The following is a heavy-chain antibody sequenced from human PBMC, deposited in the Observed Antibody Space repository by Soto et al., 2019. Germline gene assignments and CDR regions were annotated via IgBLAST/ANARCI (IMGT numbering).Heavy chain of an antibody. J-gene: IGHJ3*02. Sequence: TGGSLRLSCAASGFTFSGSAMHWVRQASGKGLEWVGRIRSKANSYATAYAASVKGRFTISRDDSKNTAYLQMNSLKTEDTAVYYCTSAGIAAAGTRVYYAFDIWGQGTMVTVSS. D-gene: IGHD6-13*01. CDR2: IRSKANSYAT. CDR3: TSAGIAAAGTRVYYAFDI. CDR1: GFTFSGSA. V-gene: IGHV3-73*01.